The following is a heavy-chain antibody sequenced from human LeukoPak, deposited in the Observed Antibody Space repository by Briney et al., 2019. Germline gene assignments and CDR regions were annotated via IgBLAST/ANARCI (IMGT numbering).Heavy chain of an antibody. CDR2: ISSSSSYI. CDR1: GFTFSSYS. D-gene: IGHD3-10*01. J-gene: IGHJ4*02. Sequence: GGSLRLSCAASGFTFSSYSMNWVRQAPGKGLEWVSSISSSSSYIYYADSVKGRFTISGDNAKNSLYLQMNSLRAEDTAVYYCARVNGSGSYYIDYWGQGTLVTVSS. CDR3: ARVNGSGSYYIDY. V-gene: IGHV3-21*01.